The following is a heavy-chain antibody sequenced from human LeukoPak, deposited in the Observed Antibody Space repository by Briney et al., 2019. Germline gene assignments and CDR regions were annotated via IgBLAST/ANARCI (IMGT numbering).Heavy chain of an antibody. CDR1: GFTFSSYA. D-gene: IGHD3-10*01. CDR3: AKPRGSGRYYYYYYMDV. J-gene: IGHJ6*03. Sequence: GGSLRLSCAASGFTFSSYAMSWVRQAPGKGLEWVSAISGSGGSTYYADSVKGRFTIPRDNSKNTLYLQMNSLRAEDTAVYYCAKPRGSGRYYYYYYMDVWGKGTTVTVSS. V-gene: IGHV3-23*01. CDR2: ISGSGGST.